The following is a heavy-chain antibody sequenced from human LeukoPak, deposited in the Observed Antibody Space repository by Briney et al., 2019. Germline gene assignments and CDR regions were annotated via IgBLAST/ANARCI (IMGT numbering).Heavy chain of an antibody. J-gene: IGHJ5*02. CDR3: ARFLGRFDP. V-gene: IGHV4-39*06. CDR2: IHSGGTT. CDR1: GDSLSSSNHY. Sequence: SETLSLTCTVSGDSLSSSNHYWGWLRQPPGKGLEWIGDIHSGGTTFYNPSLNNRVTISVDTSKNQFTLILTSVTAADTAVYYCARFLGRFDPWGQGTLVTVSS.